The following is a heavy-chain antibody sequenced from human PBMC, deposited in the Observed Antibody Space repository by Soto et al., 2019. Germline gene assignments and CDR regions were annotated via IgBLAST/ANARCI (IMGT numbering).Heavy chain of an antibody. CDR1: GFTFSSYA. V-gene: IGHV3-30-3*01. CDR2: ISYDGSNK. CDR3: ARDRHDILTGYYPDYYYYGMDV. Sequence: LSLTCAASGFTFSSYAMHWVRQAPGKGLEWVAVISYDGSNKYYADSVKGRFTISRDNSKNTLYLQMNSLRLEDTAVYYCARDRHDILTGYYPDYYYYGMDVWGQGTTVTVSS. J-gene: IGHJ6*02. D-gene: IGHD3-9*01.